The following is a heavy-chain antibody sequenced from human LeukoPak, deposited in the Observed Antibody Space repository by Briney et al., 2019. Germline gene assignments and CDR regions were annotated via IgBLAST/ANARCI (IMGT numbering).Heavy chain of an antibody. J-gene: IGHJ5*02. CDR3: ARGPNWFDP. CDR1: GGSFSGYY. Sequence: PSETLSLTCADYGGSFSGYYWSWIRQPPGKGLEWIGEINHSGSTNYNPSLKSRVTISVDTSKNQFSLKLSSVTAADTAVYYCARGPNWFDPWGQGTLVTVSS. CDR2: INHSGST. V-gene: IGHV4-34*01.